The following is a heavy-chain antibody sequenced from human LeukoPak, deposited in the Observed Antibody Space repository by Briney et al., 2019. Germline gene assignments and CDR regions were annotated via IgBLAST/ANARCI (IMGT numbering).Heavy chain of an antibody. Sequence: GGSLRLSCAASGSSVSSNYMSWVRQAPGKGLEWVSVIYSGGSTYYADSVKGRFTISRDNSKNTLYLQMNSLRAEDTAVYYCAKVITVAYYYYGMDVWGQGTTVTVSS. CDR3: AKVITVAYYYYGMDV. CDR2: IYSGGST. D-gene: IGHD4-23*01. CDR1: GSSVSSNY. J-gene: IGHJ6*02. V-gene: IGHV3-53*01.